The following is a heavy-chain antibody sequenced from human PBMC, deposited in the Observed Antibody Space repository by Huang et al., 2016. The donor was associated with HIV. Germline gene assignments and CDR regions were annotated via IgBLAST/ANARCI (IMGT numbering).Heavy chain of an antibody. CDR3: AKDGADEERDIDY. D-gene: IGHD2-15*01. V-gene: IGHV3-30*18. Sequence: VRQAPGKGLEWVAVISYDGSNKYYAHSVKGRFTISRDTSENKVYLQMNSLRHEDTAVYYCAKDGADEERDIDYWGQGTLVTVSS. J-gene: IGHJ4*02. CDR2: ISYDGSNK.